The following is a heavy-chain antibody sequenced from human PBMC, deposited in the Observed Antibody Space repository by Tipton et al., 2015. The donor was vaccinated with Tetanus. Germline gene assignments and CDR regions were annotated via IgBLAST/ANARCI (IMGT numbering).Heavy chain of an antibody. CDR2: IGTSASNT. V-gene: IGHV3-23*01. D-gene: IGHD2-15*01. Sequence: SLRLSCVASGFTFSNYAMNWVRQAPGKGLEWVSSIGTSASNTYYADSVKGRCTISRDNSKNTVVLHVTSLRGEDTAVYYCARRGCCGGTCYISPNYGMDVWGQGTTVTVSS. CDR1: GFTFSNYA. J-gene: IGHJ6*02. CDR3: ARRGCCGGTCYISPNYGMDV.